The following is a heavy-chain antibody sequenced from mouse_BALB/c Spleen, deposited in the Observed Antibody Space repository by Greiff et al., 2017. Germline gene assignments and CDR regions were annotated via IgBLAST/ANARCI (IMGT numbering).Heavy chain of an antibody. CDR3: ARVGYDVGAMDY. D-gene: IGHD2-2*01. V-gene: IGHV14-3*02. J-gene: IGHJ4*01. CDR2: IDPANGNT. CDR1: GFNITDTY. Sequence: EVQLQQSGAELVKPGASVKLSCTASGFNITDTYMHWVQQRPEQGLEWMGRIDPANGNTKYDPKLQGKATITADTSSNTAYLQLSSLTSEDTAVYYCARVGYDVGAMDYWGQGTSVTVSS.